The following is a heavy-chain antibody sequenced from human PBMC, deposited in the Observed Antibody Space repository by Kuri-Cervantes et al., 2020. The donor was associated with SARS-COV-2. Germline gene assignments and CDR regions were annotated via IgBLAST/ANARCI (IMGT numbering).Heavy chain of an antibody. V-gene: IGHV1-8*01. Sequence: ASVEVSCKASGCTFTSYDINWVRQATGQGLEWMGWMNPNSGNTGYAQKFQGRVTMTRNTSISTAYMELSSLRSEDTAVYYCAAASGHLVPYYFYMDVWGKGTTVTVSS. J-gene: IGHJ6*03. CDR1: GCTFTSYD. D-gene: IGHD6-6*01. CDR3: AAASGHLVPYYFYMDV. CDR2: MNPNSGNT.